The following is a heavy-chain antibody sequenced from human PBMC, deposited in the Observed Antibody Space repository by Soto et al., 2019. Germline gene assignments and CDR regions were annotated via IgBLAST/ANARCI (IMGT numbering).Heavy chain of an antibody. J-gene: IGHJ5*02. CDR1: GGSISPYY. CDR2: MYYSGRT. D-gene: IGHD1-26*01. Sequence: PSETLSLTCSVSGGSISPYYWLWIRQGPGRGLEWIAYMYYSGRTNFNPSLKSRVTMSIETSRNQLSLKMQSVTAADTAVYYCARGPPSPRILGPSRGPYFDPWGRGSLVTVSS. CDR3: ARGPPSPRILGPSRGPYFDP. V-gene: IGHV4-59*01.